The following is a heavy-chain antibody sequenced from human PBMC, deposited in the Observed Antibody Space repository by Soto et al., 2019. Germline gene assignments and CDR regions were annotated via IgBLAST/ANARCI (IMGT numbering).Heavy chain of an antibody. Sequence: ASVKVSCKAPGYTFTSYAMHWVRQAPGQRLEWMGWINAGNGNTKYSQKFQGRVTITRDTSASTAYMELSSLRSEDTAVYYCARDTPDPGIVVVPAARPDGMDVWGQGTTVTVSS. CDR3: ARDTPDPGIVVVPAARPDGMDV. J-gene: IGHJ6*02. D-gene: IGHD2-2*01. V-gene: IGHV1-3*01. CDR1: GYTFTSYA. CDR2: INAGNGNT.